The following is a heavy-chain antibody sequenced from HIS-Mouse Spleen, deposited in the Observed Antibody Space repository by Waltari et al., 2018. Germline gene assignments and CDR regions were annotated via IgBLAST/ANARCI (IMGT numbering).Heavy chain of an antibody. CDR2: SYDSGST. J-gene: IGHJ2*01. Sequence: QLQLQESGPGLVKPSETLSLTCTVPGGSISSSSYYWGWIRQPPGKGLEWIGSSYDSGSTYYNPSLKSRVTISVDTSKNQFSLKLSSVTAADTAVYYCAREIPYSSSWYDWYFDLWGRGTLVTVSS. CDR3: AREIPYSSSWYDWYFDL. D-gene: IGHD6-13*01. V-gene: IGHV4-39*07. CDR1: GGSISSSSYY.